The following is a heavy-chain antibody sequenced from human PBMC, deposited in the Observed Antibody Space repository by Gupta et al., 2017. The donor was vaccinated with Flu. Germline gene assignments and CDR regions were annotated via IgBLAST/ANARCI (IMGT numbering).Heavy chain of an antibody. CDR1: GFTFSSYA. CDR2: ISGSGGST. CDR3: AMTDSCGGDCYEAIGAFDI. D-gene: IGHD2-21*02. Sequence: EVQLLESGGGLVQPGGSLRLSCAASGFTFSSYAMSWVRQAPGKGLEWVSAISGSGGSTYYADSVKGRFTISRDNSKNTLYLQMNSLRAEDTAVYYCAMTDSCGGDCYEAIGAFDIWGQGTMVTVSS. V-gene: IGHV3-23*01. J-gene: IGHJ3*02.